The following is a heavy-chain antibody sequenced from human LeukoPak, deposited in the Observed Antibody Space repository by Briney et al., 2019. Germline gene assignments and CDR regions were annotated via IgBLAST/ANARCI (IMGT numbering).Heavy chain of an antibody. Sequence: GGSLRLSCAASGFTFSNAWMNWVRQAPGKGLEWVGRIKSKTDGGTTDYAAPVKGRFTISRDDSKNTLYLQMSSLKTEDTAVYYCTRTATYIWNPDGAFDIWGQGTMVTVSS. CDR1: GFTFSNAW. V-gene: IGHV3-15*01. D-gene: IGHD1-20*01. CDR3: TRTATYIWNPDGAFDI. CDR2: IKSKTDGGTT. J-gene: IGHJ3*02.